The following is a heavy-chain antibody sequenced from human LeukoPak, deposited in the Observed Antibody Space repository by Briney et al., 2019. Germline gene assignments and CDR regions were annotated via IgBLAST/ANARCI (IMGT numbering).Heavy chain of an antibody. V-gene: IGHV1-24*01. CDR3: ARQFLEYCTGGSCPDGLPYNWFDP. J-gene: IGHJ5*02. CDR2: FDPESAET. D-gene: IGHD2-15*01. Sequence: GASVKVSCRVSGYTLTDLSIHWVRQAPGKGLEWMGGFDPESAETVYAQDFQGRVTMTEDTLTGTAYMELNSLRSEDTALYYCARQFLEYCTGGSCPDGLPYNWFDPWGQGTQVTVSS. CDR1: GYTLTDLS.